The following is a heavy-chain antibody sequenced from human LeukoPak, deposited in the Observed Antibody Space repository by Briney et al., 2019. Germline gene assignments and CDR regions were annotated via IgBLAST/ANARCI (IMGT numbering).Heavy chain of an antibody. J-gene: IGHJ6*03. Sequence: GGSLRLSCAASGFTFSSYWMSWVRQAPGKGLEWVANIKQDGSEKYYVDSVKGRFTISRDNAKNSLYLQMNSPRAEDTAVYYCARGESTPRYSSSWWEVYYYYYYYMDVWGKGTTVTVSS. D-gene: IGHD6-13*01. V-gene: IGHV3-7*01. CDR2: IKQDGSEK. CDR3: ARGESTPRYSSSWWEVYYYYYYYMDV. CDR1: GFTFSSYW.